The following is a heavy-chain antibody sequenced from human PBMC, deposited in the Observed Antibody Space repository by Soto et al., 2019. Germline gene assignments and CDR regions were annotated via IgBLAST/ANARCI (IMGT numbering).Heavy chain of an antibody. CDR1: GFNLSTYG. CDR2: VSFEGRNK. V-gene: IGHV3-30*18. D-gene: IGHD3-22*01. CDR3: AKEGFYDRTGYYPFDS. Sequence: GGSLRLSCTASGFNLSTYGVHWVRQPPGKGLEWVAVVSFEGRNKYYAGSVEGRFTISRDNSKKTLYLHMNSLRAEDTAVYYCAKEGFYDRTGYYPFDSWGQGTLVTVSS. J-gene: IGHJ4*02.